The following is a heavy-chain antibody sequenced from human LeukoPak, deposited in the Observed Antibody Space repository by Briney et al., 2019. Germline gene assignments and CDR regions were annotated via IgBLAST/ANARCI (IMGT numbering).Heavy chain of an antibody. CDR2: ISWNSGSI. J-gene: IGHJ3*02. D-gene: IGHD6-19*01. CDR3: AKDQGSIAVAGVNAFDI. V-gene: IGHV3-9*03. Sequence: GRSLRLSCAASGFTFDDYAMHLVRQAPGKGLEWVSGISWNSGSIGYADSVKGRFTISRDNAKNSLYLQMNSLRAEDMALYYCAKDQGSIAVAGVNAFDIWGQGTMVTVSS. CDR1: GFTFDDYA.